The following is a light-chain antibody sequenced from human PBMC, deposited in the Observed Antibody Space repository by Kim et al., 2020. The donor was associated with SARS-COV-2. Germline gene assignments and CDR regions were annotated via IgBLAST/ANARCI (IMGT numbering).Light chain of an antibody. Sequence: SASVGDTVTITCRASQNINSWLDWYQQKPGKAPKFLIYDATDLRSGVPSRFRGRGSGTQFTLTISGLQPDDFATYYCQQYSSYSYSFGQGTKLEI. CDR1: QNINSW. V-gene: IGKV1-5*01. J-gene: IGKJ2*01. CDR2: DAT. CDR3: QQYSSYSYS.